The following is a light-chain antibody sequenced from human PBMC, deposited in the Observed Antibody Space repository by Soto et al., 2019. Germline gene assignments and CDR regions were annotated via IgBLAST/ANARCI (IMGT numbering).Light chain of an antibody. Sequence: PGERATLSCRASQRVSSNTLAWYQQRPGQAPRLLIYGASTRATGIPDRFSGSGSGTDFTLTVSRLEPDDFAVYYCQQYGTSPSWTFGQGTKVEIK. V-gene: IGKV3-20*01. CDR3: QQYGTSPSWT. J-gene: IGKJ1*01. CDR2: GAS. CDR1: QRVSSNT.